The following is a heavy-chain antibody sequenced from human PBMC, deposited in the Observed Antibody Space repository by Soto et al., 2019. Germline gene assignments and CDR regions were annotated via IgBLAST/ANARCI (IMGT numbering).Heavy chain of an antibody. J-gene: IGHJ4*02. CDR1: GFTFSSYS. CDR2: ISSSSSYI. D-gene: IGHD5-18*01. CDR3: VRYETGYGYGYGLGY. V-gene: IGHV3-21*01. Sequence: EVQLVESGGGLVKPGGSLRLSCAASGFTFSSYSMNWVRQAPGKGLEWVSSISSSSSYIYYADSVKGRFTISRDNAKNSLYLQMNSLRAEDTAVYYCVRYETGYGYGYGLGYWRQGTLVTISS.